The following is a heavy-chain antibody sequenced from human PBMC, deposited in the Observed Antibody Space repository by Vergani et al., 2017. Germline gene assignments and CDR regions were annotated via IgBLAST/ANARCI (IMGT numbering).Heavy chain of an antibody. CDR3: AREGGIAAGVFPFQH. D-gene: IGHD6-25*01. CDR2: IYYSGST. V-gene: IGHV4-39*07. CDR1: GGSISSSSYY. J-gene: IGHJ1*01. Sequence: QLQLQESGPGLVKPSETLSLTCTVSGGSISSSSYYWGWIRQPPGKGLEWIGSIYYSGSTYYNPSLKSRVTISVDTSKNQFSLKLSSVTAADTAVYYCAREGGIAAGVFPFQHWGQGTLVTVSS.